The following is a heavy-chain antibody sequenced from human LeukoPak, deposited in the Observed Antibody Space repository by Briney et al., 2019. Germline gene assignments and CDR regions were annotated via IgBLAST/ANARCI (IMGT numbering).Heavy chain of an antibody. V-gene: IGHV3-21*01. CDR3: VSFYETY. Sequence: GGSLRLSCAATGFSFSNYSMNWVRQAPGKGLEWVSSISSRNSFIYYADSVKGRFTVSRDNAKNSLYLQMNNLRAEDTAVYYCVSFYETYWGRGTLVTVSS. J-gene: IGHJ4*02. CDR2: ISSRNSFI. CDR1: GFSFSNYS. D-gene: IGHD2/OR15-2a*01.